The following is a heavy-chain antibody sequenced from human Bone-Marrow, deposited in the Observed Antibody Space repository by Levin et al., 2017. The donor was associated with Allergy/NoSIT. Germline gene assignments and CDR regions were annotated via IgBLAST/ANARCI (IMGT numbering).Heavy chain of an antibody. V-gene: IGHV4-39*07. J-gene: IGHJ4*02. Sequence: PSETLSLTCTVSGGSISSSSYYWGWIRQPPGRGLEWIGSIYYSGSTYYNPSLKSRVTISVDTSKNQFSLKLSSVTAADTAVYYCARIRYSYGPDGFDYWGQGTLVTISS. D-gene: IGHD5-18*01. CDR2: IYYSGST. CDR1: GGSISSSSYY. CDR3: ARIRYSYGPDGFDY.